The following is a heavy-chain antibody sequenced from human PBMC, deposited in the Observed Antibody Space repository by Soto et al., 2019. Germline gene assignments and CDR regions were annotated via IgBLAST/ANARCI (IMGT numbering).Heavy chain of an antibody. Sequence: GSLRLSCVVSVFPFGANAMSWVRQAPGKGLEWVSGLSNTGRRTSYADSVKGRFNISRDNSENTVYLQMNSLRVEDTAVYYCATEMGATQGPFDNWGQGTLVTVSS. D-gene: IGHD1-26*01. CDR3: ATEMGATQGPFDN. V-gene: IGHV3-23*01. CDR1: VFPFGANA. J-gene: IGHJ4*02. CDR2: LSNTGRRT.